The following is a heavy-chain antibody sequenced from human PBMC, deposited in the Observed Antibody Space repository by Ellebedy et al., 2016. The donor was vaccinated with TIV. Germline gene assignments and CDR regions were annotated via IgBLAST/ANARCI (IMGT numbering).Heavy chain of an antibody. CDR1: GFSFSGYA. D-gene: IGHD2-15*01. V-gene: IGHV3-23*01. J-gene: IGHJ6*03. CDR3: AKRGDGRGYQFYYMDV. CDR2: ISGSGDRT. Sequence: GGSLRLXXVASGFSFSGYAMSWVRQAPGKGPEWVSAISGSGDRTFYADSVKGRFAISRDNSKSTLYLQMNSLRAEDTAVYYCAKRGDGRGYQFYYMDVWGKGTTVTVSS.